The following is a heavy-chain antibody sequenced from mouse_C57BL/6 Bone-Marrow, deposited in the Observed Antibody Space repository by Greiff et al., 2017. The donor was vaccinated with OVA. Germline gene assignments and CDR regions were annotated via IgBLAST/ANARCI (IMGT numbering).Heavy chain of an antibody. CDR3: ARRNFYYYGSSYFDY. D-gene: IGHD1-1*01. J-gene: IGHJ2*01. V-gene: IGHV1-85*01. CDR1: GYTFTSYD. Sequence: QVQLQQSGPELVKPGASVKLSCKASGYTFTSYDINWVKQRPGQGLEWIGWIYPRDGSTKYNEKFTGKATLTVDTASSTAYMELHSLTSEDSAVYFCARRNFYYYGSSYFDYWGQGTTLTVSS. CDR2: IYPRDGST.